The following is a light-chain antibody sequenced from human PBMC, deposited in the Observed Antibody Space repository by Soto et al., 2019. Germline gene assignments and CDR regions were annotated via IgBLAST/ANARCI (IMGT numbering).Light chain of an antibody. CDR2: GAS. J-gene: IGKJ4*01. CDR1: QGIRSW. CDR3: QQANTFPS. Sequence: DIQMTQSPSSVSASVGDTVTITCRASQGIRSWLAWYRQRPGKAPNLLVFGASTLQSGVPSRFSGSGSGTEFTLTISSLQPEDFATYYCQQANTFPSFGGGTKVEI. V-gene: IGKV1-12*02.